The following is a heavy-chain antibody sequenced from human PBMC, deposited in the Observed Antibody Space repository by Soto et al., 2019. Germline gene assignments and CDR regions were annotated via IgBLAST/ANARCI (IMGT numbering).Heavy chain of an antibody. D-gene: IGHD6-19*01. CDR1: GFTFSSYG. V-gene: IGHV3-33*01. J-gene: IGHJ4*02. CDR3: TRGWYWPV. Sequence: QVQLVESGGGVVQPGRSLRLSCAAYGFTFSSYGMHWVRQAPGKGLVWVAVIWYDGSNKYYADSVKGRFTISRDNSKNTLYLQMNSLRAEDTAVYYCTRGWYWPVWGQGTLVTVCS. CDR2: IWYDGSNK.